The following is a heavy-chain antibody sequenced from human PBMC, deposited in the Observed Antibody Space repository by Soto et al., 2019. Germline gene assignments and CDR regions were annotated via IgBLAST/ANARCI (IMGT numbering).Heavy chain of an antibody. V-gene: IGHV4-34*01. D-gene: IGHD4-17*01. Sequence: TSETLSLTCAVYGGSFSGYYWSWIRQPPGKGLEWIGEINHSGSTNYNPSLKSRVTISVDTSKNQFSLKLSSVTAADTAVYYCARRIPMTTVTTWHWGFDYWAQGTLVTVSS. CDR3: ARRIPMTTVTTWHWGFDY. CDR1: GGSFSGYY. J-gene: IGHJ4*02. CDR2: INHSGST.